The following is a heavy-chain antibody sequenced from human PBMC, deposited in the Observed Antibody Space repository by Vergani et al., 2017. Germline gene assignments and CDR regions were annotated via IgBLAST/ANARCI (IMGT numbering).Heavy chain of an antibody. CDR3: ARGSLWFGTIDAFDI. CDR1: GFTFSDYY. J-gene: IGHJ3*02. D-gene: IGHD3-10*01. CDR2: IYYSGST. Sequence: QVQLVESGGGLVKPGGSLRLSCAASGFTFSDYYMSWIRQAPGKGLEWIGYIYYSGSTNYNPSLKSRVTISVDTSKNQFSLKMSSVTAADTAVYYCARGSLWFGTIDAFDIWGQGTMVTVSS. V-gene: IGHV4-59*01.